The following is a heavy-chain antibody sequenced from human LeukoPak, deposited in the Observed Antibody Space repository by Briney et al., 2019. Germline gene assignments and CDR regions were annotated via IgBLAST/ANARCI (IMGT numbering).Heavy chain of an antibody. Sequence: KPSETLSLTCTVSGGSISSYYWSWIRQPAGKGLEWIGRIYTSGSTNYNPSLKSRVTMSVDTSKNQFSLKLSSVTAADTAVYYCARDGYSSGWYLSLGWFDPWGQGTLVTVSS. CDR1: GGSISSYY. J-gene: IGHJ5*02. D-gene: IGHD6-19*01. V-gene: IGHV4-4*07. CDR2: IYTSGST. CDR3: ARDGYSSGWYLSLGWFDP.